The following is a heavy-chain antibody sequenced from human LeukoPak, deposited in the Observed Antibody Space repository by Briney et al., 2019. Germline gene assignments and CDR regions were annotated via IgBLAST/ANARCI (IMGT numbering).Heavy chain of an antibody. CDR2: ISYDGSNK. Sequence: PGRSLRLSCAASGFTFSSYGMHWVRQAPGKGPERVAVISYDGSNKYYADSVKGRFTISRDNSKNTLYLQMNSLRAEDTAVYYCAKDASYYCSSTSCLFDYWGQGTLVTVSS. CDR3: AKDASYYCSSTSCLFDY. V-gene: IGHV3-30*18. D-gene: IGHD2-2*01. J-gene: IGHJ4*02. CDR1: GFTFSSYG.